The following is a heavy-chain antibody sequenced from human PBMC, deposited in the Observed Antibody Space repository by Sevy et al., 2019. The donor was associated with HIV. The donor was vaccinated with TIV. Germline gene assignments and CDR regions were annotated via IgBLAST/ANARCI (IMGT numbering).Heavy chain of an antibody. V-gene: IGHV3-21*01. CDR3: ARYEEDIILVDAFDI. Sequence: GGSLRLSCAASGFTFSNYIINWVRQAPEKGLEWVSSISNSGTYIYYADSVKGRFTISRDNARTSLDLQMNSLRDEATAVYYCARYEEDIILVDAFDIWGQGTMVTVSS. CDR1: GFTFSNYI. J-gene: IGHJ3*02. CDR2: ISNSGTYI. D-gene: IGHD2-15*01.